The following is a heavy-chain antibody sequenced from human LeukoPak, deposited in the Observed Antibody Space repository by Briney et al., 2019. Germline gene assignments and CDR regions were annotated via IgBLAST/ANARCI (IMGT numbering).Heavy chain of an antibody. V-gene: IGHV4-39*01. Sequence: SGTLSLTCTVSGGSISSSSYYWGWIRQSPGKGLEWIGSIYYSGDTYPNPSLKTRVTISVDTSKKQFSLRLTSVTAADTAVYYCAAMVRGVRYFDYWGQGTLVTVPS. CDR3: AAMVRGVRYFDY. CDR2: IYYSGDT. D-gene: IGHD3-10*01. J-gene: IGHJ4*02. CDR1: GGSISSSSYY.